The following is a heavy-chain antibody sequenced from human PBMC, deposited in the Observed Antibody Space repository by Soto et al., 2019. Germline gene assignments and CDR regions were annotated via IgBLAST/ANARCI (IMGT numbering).Heavy chain of an antibody. Sequence: SETLSLTCTVSGGSISSSGYYWGWFRQPPGKGLEWIGSMHYSGSTYYNPSLKSRVTISLDTSNNQFSLTLNSVTASDTAVYYCARRGSGWFFDYWGQGTLVTVSS. CDR1: GGSISSSGYY. CDR3: ARRGSGWFFDY. V-gene: IGHV4-39*01. J-gene: IGHJ4*02. D-gene: IGHD6-19*01. CDR2: MHYSGST.